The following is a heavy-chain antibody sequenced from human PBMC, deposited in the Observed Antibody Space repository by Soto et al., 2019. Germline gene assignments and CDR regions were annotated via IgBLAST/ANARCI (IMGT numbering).Heavy chain of an antibody. D-gene: IGHD4-17*01. Sequence: EVQLVESGGGLVQPGGSLRLSCEASGFTFSTYGMSWVRQAPGKGLEWVSSVSYTGDTTYYADSVKGRFTISRDNSKNTVYLQMNSLRTEDTATYYCASTDYGGDGQDYWGQGTLVTVSS. V-gene: IGHV3-23*04. CDR3: ASTDYGGDGQDY. CDR2: VSYTGDTT. CDR1: GFTFSTYG. J-gene: IGHJ4*02.